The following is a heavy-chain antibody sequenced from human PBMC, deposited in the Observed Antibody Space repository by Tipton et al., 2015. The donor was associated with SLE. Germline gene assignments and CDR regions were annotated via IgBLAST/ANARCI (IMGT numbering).Heavy chain of an antibody. CDR2: IYHSGST. D-gene: IGHD5-12*01. J-gene: IGHJ4*02. Sequence: TLSLTCTVSGSSSSSGYFWGWIRQPPGKGLELIGTIYHSGSTYYNPSLKSRVTISVDTSKNQFSLQLTSVTAADTALYFCTSGSGGYQRTDYWGQGSLVIVSS. CDR1: GSSSSSGYF. V-gene: IGHV4-38-2*02. CDR3: TSGSGGYQRTDY.